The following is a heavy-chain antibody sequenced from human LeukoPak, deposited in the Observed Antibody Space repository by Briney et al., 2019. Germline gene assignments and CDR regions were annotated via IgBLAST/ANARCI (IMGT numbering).Heavy chain of an antibody. J-gene: IGHJ4*02. D-gene: IGHD6-19*01. Sequence: PSETLSLTCAVSGASVSSSNWWIWVRQPPKEGLEWIGEIHHSGSTNYNPSLKSRVTMSVDTSKNQISLRLSSVTAADTAVYYCARGLYGSDSYWGQGNLVTVSS. CDR3: ARGLYGSDSY. CDR1: GASVSSSNW. CDR2: IHHSGST. V-gene: IGHV4-4*02.